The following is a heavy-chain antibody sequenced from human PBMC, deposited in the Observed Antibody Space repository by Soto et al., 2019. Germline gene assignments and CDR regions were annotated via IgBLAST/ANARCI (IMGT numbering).Heavy chain of an antibody. Sequence: EVQLVESGGGLVKPGGSLRLSCAASGFTFSSYSMNWVRQAPGKGLEWVSSISSSSSYIYYADSVKGRFTMSRDNGKNSLYLQMNSLRAEDTAVYYCARDQPGYSYGYGLGYWGQGTLVTVS. CDR1: GFTFSSYS. CDR2: ISSSSSYI. J-gene: IGHJ4*02. V-gene: IGHV3-21*01. D-gene: IGHD5-18*01. CDR3: ARDQPGYSYGYGLGY.